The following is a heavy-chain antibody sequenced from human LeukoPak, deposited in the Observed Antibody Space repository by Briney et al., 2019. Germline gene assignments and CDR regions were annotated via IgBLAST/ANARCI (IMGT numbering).Heavy chain of an antibody. Sequence: SETLSLTCTISGYSISSAYYWGWIRQPPGKGLEWIGNIYHSGNTYYNPSLKSRVTTSVDTSKNQFSLKLSSVTAADTAVYYCARVRAAARYYYYYYMDVWGKGTTVTISS. J-gene: IGHJ6*03. D-gene: IGHD6-13*01. CDR3: ARVRAAARYYYYYYMDV. CDR1: GYSISSAYY. CDR2: IYHSGNT. V-gene: IGHV4-38-2*02.